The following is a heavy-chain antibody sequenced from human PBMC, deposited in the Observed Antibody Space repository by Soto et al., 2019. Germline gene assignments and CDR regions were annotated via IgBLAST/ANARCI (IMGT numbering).Heavy chain of an antibody. CDR1: GGSISSSSYY. Sequence: LSLTCTVSGGSISSSSYYWGWIRQPPGKGLEWIGSIYYSGSTYYNPSLKSRVTISVDTSKNQFSLKLSSVTAADTAVYYCARQRAASWFDPWGQGTLVTVSS. CDR2: IYYSGST. CDR3: ARQRAASWFDP. V-gene: IGHV4-39*01. D-gene: IGHD2-15*01. J-gene: IGHJ5*02.